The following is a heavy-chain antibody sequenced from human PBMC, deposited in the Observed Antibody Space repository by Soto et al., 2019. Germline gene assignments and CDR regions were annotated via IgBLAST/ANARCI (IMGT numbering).Heavy chain of an antibody. CDR2: ISAYNGNT. Sequence: SVKVSFKASCYTFTRHGISWVRQAPGQGLEWMGWISAYNGNTNYAQKLQGRVTMTTDTSTSTAYMELRSLRSDDTAVYYCARVTPSYYYYGMDVWGQGTTVTVSS. CDR1: CYTFTRHG. V-gene: IGHV1-18*01. D-gene: IGHD2-15*01. J-gene: IGHJ6*02. CDR3: ARVTPSYYYYGMDV.